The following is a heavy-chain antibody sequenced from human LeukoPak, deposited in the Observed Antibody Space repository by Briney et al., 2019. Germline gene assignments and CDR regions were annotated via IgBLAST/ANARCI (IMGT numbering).Heavy chain of an antibody. D-gene: IGHD3-22*01. V-gene: IGHV3-33*08. CDR1: GFTFSSYA. Sequence: PGGSLRLSCTASGFTFSSYAMHWVRQAPGQGLEGVAVIWYDGSNKSYADSVKDRFTISRDNSKNTLYLQMNTLRAEDTAVYFCARDLRVHYYDSGGNYFDYWGQGTLVTVSS. CDR3: ARDLRVHYYDSGGNYFDY. J-gene: IGHJ4*02. CDR2: IWYDGSNK.